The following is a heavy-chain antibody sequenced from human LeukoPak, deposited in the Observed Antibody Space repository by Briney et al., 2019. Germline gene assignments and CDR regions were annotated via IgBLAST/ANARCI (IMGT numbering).Heavy chain of an antibody. D-gene: IGHD1-1*01. Sequence: GGSLRLSCAASGFTFSSYAMHWVRQAPGKGLEWVAVISYDGSNKYYADSVKGRFTISRDNSKNTLYLQMNSLRAEDTAVYYCARDLLLENWNDATHPRRYFDYWGQGTLVTVSS. CDR3: ARDLLLENWNDATHPRRYFDY. V-gene: IGHV3-30-3*01. CDR1: GFTFSSYA. J-gene: IGHJ4*02. CDR2: ISYDGSNK.